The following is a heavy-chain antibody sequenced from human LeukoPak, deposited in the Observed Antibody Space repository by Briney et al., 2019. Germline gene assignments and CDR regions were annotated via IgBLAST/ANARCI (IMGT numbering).Heavy chain of an antibody. D-gene: IGHD6-19*01. V-gene: IGHV3-9*01. CDR3: AKDNRRHYTSGPNPDSLH. J-gene: IGHJ4*02. CDR2: ISWNSGTI. Sequence: GGSLRLSCAGSGFIFNNYAMHWVRQPPGKGLEWVSGISWNSGTIDYADSVRSRFTISRDNAKNSLYLQMDSLRVEDTAFYYCAKDNRRHYTSGPNPDSLHWGQGALVTVSS. CDR1: GFIFNNYA.